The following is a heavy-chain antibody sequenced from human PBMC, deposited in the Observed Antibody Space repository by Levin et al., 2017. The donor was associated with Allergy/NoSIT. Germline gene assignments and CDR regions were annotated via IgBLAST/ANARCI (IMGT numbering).Heavy chain of an antibody. CDR1: GFTFSSHG. V-gene: IGHV3-30*03. Sequence: GGSLRLSCVASGFTFSSHGMHWVRQAPGKGLEWVAVMSFDGSHDYYADYVKGRFTVSRDNSKNTLCLQMSSLRPEDTAVYYCARAARDSSYHGFDVWGQGTTVTVSS. D-gene: IGHD3/OR15-3a*01. CDR2: MSFDGSHD. CDR3: ARAARDSSYHGFDV. J-gene: IGHJ6*02.